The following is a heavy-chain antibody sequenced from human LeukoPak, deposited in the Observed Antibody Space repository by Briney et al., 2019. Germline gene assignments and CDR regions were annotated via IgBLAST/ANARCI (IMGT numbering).Heavy chain of an antibody. D-gene: IGHD3-16*02. CDR2: IYHSGST. V-gene: IGHV4-38-2*02. CDR3: ARDLGVYDYVWGSYRYSHWFDP. Sequence: SETLSLTCTVSGYSISSGYYWGWIRQPPGKGLEWIGSIYHSGSTYYNPSLKSRVTISVDTSKNQFSLKLSSVTAVDTAVYYCARDLGVYDYVWGSYRYSHWFDPWGQGTLVTVSS. CDR1: GYSISSGYY. J-gene: IGHJ5*02.